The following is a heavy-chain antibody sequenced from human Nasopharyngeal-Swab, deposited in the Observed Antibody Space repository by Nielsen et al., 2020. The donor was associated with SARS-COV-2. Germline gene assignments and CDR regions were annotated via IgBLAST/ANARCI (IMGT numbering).Heavy chain of an antibody. Sequence: GGSLRLSCAASGFTFSDYYMSWICQAPGKGLEWVSYISSSGSTIYYADSVKGRFTISRDNAKNSLYLQMNSLRAEDTAVYYCARGYVWYYDSSCHYWGQGTLVTVSS. CDR1: GFTFSDYY. V-gene: IGHV3-11*04. J-gene: IGHJ4*02. D-gene: IGHD3-22*01. CDR3: ARGYVWYYDSSCHY. CDR2: ISSSGSTI.